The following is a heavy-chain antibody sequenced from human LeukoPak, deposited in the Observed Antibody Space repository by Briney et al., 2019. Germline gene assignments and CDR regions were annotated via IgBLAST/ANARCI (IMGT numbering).Heavy chain of an antibody. CDR1: GYTFTSYG. V-gene: IGHV1-18*01. J-gene: IGHJ4*02. CDR2: ISAYNGNT. CDR3: ARAVGYYGSGSSNDY. Sequence: ASVKVSCKASGYTFTSYGISWVRQAPGQGLEWMGWISAYNGNTNYAQKLQGRVTMTRDTSTSTVYMELSSPRSEDTAVYYCARAVGYYGSGSSNDYWGQGTLVTVSS. D-gene: IGHD3-10*01.